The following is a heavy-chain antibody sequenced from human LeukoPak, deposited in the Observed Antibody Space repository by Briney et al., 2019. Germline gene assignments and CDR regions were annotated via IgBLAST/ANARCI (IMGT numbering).Heavy chain of an antibody. J-gene: IGHJ5*01. V-gene: IGHV3-48*03. D-gene: IGHD2-2*01. CDR2: ISATGTII. Sequence: GGSLRLSCAVSGFSFSDYDMTWVRLAPGKGLEWVSYISATGTIIHYADSVKGRFTISRDNAGNSLFLQMGSLSVEDAAVYYCARTVFPVVVVPTIQRGAFDLWGQGALVSVSS. CDR1: GFSFSDYD. CDR3: ARTVFPVVVVPTIQRGAFDL.